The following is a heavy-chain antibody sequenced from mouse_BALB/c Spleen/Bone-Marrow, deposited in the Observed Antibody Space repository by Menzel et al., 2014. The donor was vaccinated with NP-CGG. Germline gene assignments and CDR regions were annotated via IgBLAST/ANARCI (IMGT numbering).Heavy chain of an antibody. CDR3: AEGYDSWFAY. D-gene: IGHD2-2*01. V-gene: IGHV14-3*02. Sequence: EAQVVESGAELVKPGASVKLSCTASGFNIEDTYVHWVKQRPEQGLEWIGRIDPANGNTKYDPKFQGKATVTSDTSSNTAYLHRNSLTSEDTAVYYCAEGYDSWFAYWGQGTLVAVSA. CDR2: IDPANGNT. J-gene: IGHJ3*01. CDR1: GFNIEDTY.